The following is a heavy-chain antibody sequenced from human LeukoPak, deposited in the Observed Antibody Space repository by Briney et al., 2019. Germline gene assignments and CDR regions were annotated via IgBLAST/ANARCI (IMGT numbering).Heavy chain of an antibody. CDR3: ASALRVAGTTSFDY. Sequence: PSETLSLTCTVSGGSISSGDYYWSWIRQPPGKGLEWIGYIYYSGSTYYNPSLKSRVTISVDTSKNQFSLKLSSVTAADTAVYYCASALRVAGTTSFDYWGQGTLVTVSS. J-gene: IGHJ4*02. D-gene: IGHD1-1*01. CDR2: IYYSGST. V-gene: IGHV4-30-4*01. CDR1: GGSISSGDYY.